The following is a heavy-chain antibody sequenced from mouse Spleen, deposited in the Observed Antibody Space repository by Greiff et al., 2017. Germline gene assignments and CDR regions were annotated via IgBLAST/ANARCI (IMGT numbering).Heavy chain of an antibody. Sequence: EVQLQESGGGLVKPGGSLKLSCAASGFTFSDYYMYWVRQTPEKRLEWVGTISAGGSYTYYPDSVKGRFTLSRDTAYNNLYMQMRSLKSEDTAMYYCARDYDYDPFWSLDVWGAGTTVTVSS. CDR1: GFTFSDYY. CDR2: ISAGGSYT. J-gene: IGHJ1*01. CDR3: ARDYDYDPFWSLDV. V-gene: IGHV5-4*02. D-gene: IGHD2-4*01.